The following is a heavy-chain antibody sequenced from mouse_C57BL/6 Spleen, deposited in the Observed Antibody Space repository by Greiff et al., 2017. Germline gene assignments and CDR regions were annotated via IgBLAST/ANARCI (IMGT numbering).Heavy chain of an antibody. V-gene: IGHV5-4*01. Sequence: EVQLVESGGGLVKPGGSLKLSCAASGFTFSSYAMSWVRRTPEKRLEWVATISDGGSYTYYPDNVKGRFTISRDNAKNNLYLQMSHLKSEDTAMYYCARGGEYYYGSSPLYWYFEVWGTGTTVTVSS. CDR3: ARGGEYYYGSSPLYWYFEV. D-gene: IGHD1-1*01. J-gene: IGHJ1*03. CDR2: ISDGGSYT. CDR1: GFTFSSYA.